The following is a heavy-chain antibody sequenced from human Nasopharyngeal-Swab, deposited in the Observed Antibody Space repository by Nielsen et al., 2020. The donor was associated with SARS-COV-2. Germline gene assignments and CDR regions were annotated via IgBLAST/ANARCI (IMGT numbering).Heavy chain of an antibody. CDR2: IYSGGST. V-gene: IGHV3-66*01. Sequence: VRQAPGKGLEWVSVIYSGGSTYYADSVKGRFTISRDNSKNTLYLQMNSLRAEDTAVYYCARDTSGRDAFDIWGQGIMVTVSS. J-gene: IGHJ3*02. D-gene: IGHD6-19*01. CDR3: ARDTSGRDAFDI.